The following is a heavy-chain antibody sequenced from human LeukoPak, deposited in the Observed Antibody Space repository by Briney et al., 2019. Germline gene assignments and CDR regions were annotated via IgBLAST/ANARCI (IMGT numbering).Heavy chain of an antibody. D-gene: IGHD6-19*01. J-gene: IGHJ4*02. CDR2: ISGGGGST. V-gene: IGHV3-23*01. CDR3: AKGSSDWSGPTGVFDY. Sequence: GGSLRLSCAASGFTFSSYAMSWVRQAPGKGPEWVSAISGGGGSTYHADSVKGRFTISRDNSKNTLYLQMNSLRVEDTAVYYCAKGSSDWSGPTGVFDYWGPGTLVTGSS. CDR1: GFTFSSYA.